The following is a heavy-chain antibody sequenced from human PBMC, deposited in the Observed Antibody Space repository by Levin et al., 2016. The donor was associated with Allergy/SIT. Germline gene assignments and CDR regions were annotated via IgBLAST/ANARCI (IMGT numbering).Heavy chain of an antibody. J-gene: IGHJ4*02. V-gene: IGHV1-2*02. CDR1: GFRFTGFY. CDR3: ARDSLHTGKYN. D-gene: IGHD1-26*01. Sequence: ASVKVSCKASGFRFTGFYMHWLRQAPGQGLEWMAYISPNSGDTHSAQKFRGRVTVTRDMSINTVYLELKSLRSDDTAVYYCARDSLHTGKYNWGQGTLVTVSS. CDR2: ISPNSGDT.